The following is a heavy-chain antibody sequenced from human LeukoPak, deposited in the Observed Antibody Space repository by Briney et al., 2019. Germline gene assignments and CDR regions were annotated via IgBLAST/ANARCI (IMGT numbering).Heavy chain of an antibody. J-gene: IGHJ4*02. D-gene: IGHD1-14*01. CDR2: ISTSGDST. CDR3: AKRRQSGIGSLYYFDS. V-gene: IGHV3-23*01. Sequence: GGSLRLSCAAYGFTFNNYAMSWVRQAPGMRMEWVSAISTSGDSTYYTDSVKGRFTISRDNSKNTLYPQMNSLAAEDTAIYFCAKRRQSGIGSLYYFDSWGQGTLVTVSS. CDR1: GFTFNNYA.